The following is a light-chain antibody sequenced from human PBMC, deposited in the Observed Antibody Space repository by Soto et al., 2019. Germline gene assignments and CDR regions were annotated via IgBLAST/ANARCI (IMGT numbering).Light chain of an antibody. CDR2: LGS. CDR1: QSLLHSNGYNY. J-gene: IGKJ1*01. V-gene: IGKV2-28*01. CDR3: MQPLQSWT. Sequence: VVTLSQLSLPVSLGQPASISFRSSQSLLHSNGYNYLDWYLQKPGQSPQLLIYLGSNRASGVPDRFSGSGSGTDFTLKISRVEAEDVGVYYCMQPLQSWTFGQGTKVDI.